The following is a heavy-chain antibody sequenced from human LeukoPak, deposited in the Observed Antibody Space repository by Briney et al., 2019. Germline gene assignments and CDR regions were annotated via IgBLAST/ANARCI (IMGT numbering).Heavy chain of an antibody. V-gene: IGHV1-46*01. CDR2: INPSGGST. J-gene: IGHJ5*02. Sequence: ASVKVSCKASGYTFTSYYMHWVRQAPGQGLEWMGIINPSGGSTSYAQKFQGRVTMTRDMSTSTVYMELSSLRSEDTAVYYCAREVSDSSSAYNWFDPWGQGTLVTVPS. CDR3: AREVSDSSSAYNWFDP. D-gene: IGHD6-6*01. CDR1: GYTFTSYY.